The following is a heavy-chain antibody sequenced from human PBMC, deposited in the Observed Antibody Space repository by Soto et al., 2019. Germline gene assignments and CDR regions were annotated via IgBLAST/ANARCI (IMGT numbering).Heavy chain of an antibody. CDR2: VHHSWGS. CDR1: GGSISSYY. D-gene: IGHD3-10*01. J-gene: IGHJ6*02. V-gene: IGHV4-59*08. CDR3: ARQGFGPLHGLVDV. Sequence: QVQLQESGPGLVKPSETLSLSCTVSGGSISSYYWSWFRQSPGKRMEWIGYVHHSWGSSSNPSLQSRVAISLDASKRQFSRQVTSVTATDADVYYCARQGFGPLHGLVDVWGQGTTVTVSS.